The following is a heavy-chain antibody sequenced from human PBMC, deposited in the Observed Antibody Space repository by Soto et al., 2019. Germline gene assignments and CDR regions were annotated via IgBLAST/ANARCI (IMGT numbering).Heavy chain of an antibody. CDR1: GFTFSSYW. D-gene: IGHD3-10*01. V-gene: IGHV3-74*01. CDR2: INSDGSST. CDR3: VRDQLMSYYYGSGFDP. J-gene: IGHJ5*02. Sequence: EVQLVESGGGLVQPGGSLRLSCAASGFTFSSYWMHWVRQAPGKGLVWVSRINSDGSSTSYADSVKGRFTISRDNAKNTLYLQMNSLRAEDTAVYYCVRDQLMSYYYGSGFDPWGQGTLVTVSS.